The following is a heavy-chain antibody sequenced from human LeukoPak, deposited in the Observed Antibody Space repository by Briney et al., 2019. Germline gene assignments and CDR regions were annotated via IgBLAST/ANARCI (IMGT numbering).Heavy chain of an antibody. J-gene: IGHJ5*02. D-gene: IGHD2-15*01. V-gene: IGHV7-4-1*02. Sequence: GASVKVSCKASGYTFTSYAMNWVRQAPGQGLEWMGWINTNTGNPTYAQGFTGRFVFSLDTSVSTAYLQISSLKAEDTAVYHCATTMGVGAPNWFDPWGQGTLVTVSS. CDR2: INTNTGNP. CDR3: ATTMGVGAPNWFDP. CDR1: GYTFTSYA.